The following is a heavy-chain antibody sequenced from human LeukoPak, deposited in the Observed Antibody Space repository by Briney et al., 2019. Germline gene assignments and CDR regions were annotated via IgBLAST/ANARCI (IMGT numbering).Heavy chain of an antibody. CDR3: ARDPGKEMATNWFDP. D-gene: IGHD5-24*01. CDR1: GITLNNYG. Sequence: GGSLRLSCAVSGITLNNYGMTWVRQAPGKGLEWVAGISDSGGSTKYADSVKGRFTIPRDNPKNTLYLQMNSLRAEDTAVYYCARDPGKEMATNWFDPWGQGTLVTVSS. V-gene: IGHV3-23*01. CDR2: ISDSGGST. J-gene: IGHJ5*02.